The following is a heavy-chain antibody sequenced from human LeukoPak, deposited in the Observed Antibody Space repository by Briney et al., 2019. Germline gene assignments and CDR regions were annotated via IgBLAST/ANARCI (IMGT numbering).Heavy chain of an antibody. CDR3: ARSQWPLTFDI. J-gene: IGHJ3*02. CDR2: IYYSGST. Sequence: SETLSLTCTVSGGSMSRYYWNWIRQPPGKGLEWIGYIYYSGSTNYTPSLKSRLTISVDTSKNQFSLKLSSVTAADTAMYYCARSQWPLTFDIWGQGTMVTVSS. V-gene: IGHV4-59*01. D-gene: IGHD6-19*01. CDR1: GGSMSRYY.